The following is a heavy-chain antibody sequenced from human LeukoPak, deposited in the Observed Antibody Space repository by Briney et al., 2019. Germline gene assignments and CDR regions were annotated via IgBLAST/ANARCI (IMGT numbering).Heavy chain of an antibody. CDR2: IYYSGST. J-gene: IGHJ4*02. V-gene: IGHV4-59*01. CDR3: ATSRGPPPRYFDY. Sequence: KPSETLSLTCTVSGGSISSYYWSWIRQPPGKGLEWIGYIYYSGSTNYNPSLKSRVTISVDTSKNQFTLKLSSVTAADTAVYYCATSRGPPPRYFDYWGQGTLVTVSS. CDR1: GGSISSYY.